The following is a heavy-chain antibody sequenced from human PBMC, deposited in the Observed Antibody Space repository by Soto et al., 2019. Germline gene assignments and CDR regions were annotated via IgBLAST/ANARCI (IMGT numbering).Heavy chain of an antibody. CDR1: GFTFNSYA. Sequence: EVQLLESGGGLVQPGRSLRLSCAASGFTFNSYAVRWVRQAPGKGLEWVSAISDIGGTTYYADSVKGRFTISRDNSKNTLYLQMNSLRAEDTAVYYCAREYSSAWKTVDYWGQGTLVTVSS. CDR2: ISDIGGTT. D-gene: IGHD6-19*01. J-gene: IGHJ4*02. CDR3: AREYSSAWKTVDY. V-gene: IGHV3-23*01.